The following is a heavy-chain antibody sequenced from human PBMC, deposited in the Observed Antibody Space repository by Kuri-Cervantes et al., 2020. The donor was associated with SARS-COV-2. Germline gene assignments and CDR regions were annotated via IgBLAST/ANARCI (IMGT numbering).Heavy chain of an antibody. D-gene: IGHD2-15*01. CDR2: ISSSSSDI. Sequence: ESLKISCAGSGFAFISYTMNWVRQAPGKGLEWVSSISSSSSDIYYADSVKGRFTISRDNAKNSLYLQMNSLRAEDTAVYYCARRLPREDAFDIWGQGTMVTVSS. CDR3: ARRLPREDAFDI. J-gene: IGHJ3*02. CDR1: GFAFISYT. V-gene: IGHV3-21*01.